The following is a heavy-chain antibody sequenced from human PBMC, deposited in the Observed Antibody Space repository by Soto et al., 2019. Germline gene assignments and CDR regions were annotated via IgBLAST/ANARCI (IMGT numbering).Heavy chain of an antibody. CDR1: GGSFSGYY. D-gene: IGHD3-9*01. Sequence: PSETLSLTCAVYGGSFSGYYWSWIRQPPGKGLEWVGEINHSGSTNYNPSLKSRVTIPVDTSKNQFSLKLSSVTAADTAVYYCAREKLRYWTGGLDYWGQGTLVTVSS. V-gene: IGHV4-34*01. CDR2: INHSGST. CDR3: AREKLRYWTGGLDY. J-gene: IGHJ4*02.